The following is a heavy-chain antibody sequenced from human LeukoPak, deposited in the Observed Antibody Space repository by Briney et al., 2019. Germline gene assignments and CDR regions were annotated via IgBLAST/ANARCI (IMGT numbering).Heavy chain of an antibody. CDR3: VKGSLYSSGCYDY. D-gene: IGHD6-19*01. CDR2: ISGSGTST. J-gene: IGHJ4*02. V-gene: IGHV3-23*01. CDR1: GFTFRSYA. Sequence: GGSLRLSCAASGFTFRSYAMNWVRQVPGKGLEWVSGISGSGTSTYYADSVKGRFTISRDNSKNTLFLQMNSLRAEDTAVYYCVKGSLYSSGCYDYWGQGTLVTVSA.